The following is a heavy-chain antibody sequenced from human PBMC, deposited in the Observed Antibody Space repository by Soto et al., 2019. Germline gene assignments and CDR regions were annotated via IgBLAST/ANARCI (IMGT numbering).Heavy chain of an antibody. V-gene: IGHV1-2*02. Sequence: ASVKVSCKASGYTFTGYYMHWVRQAPGQGLEWMGWINPNSGGTNYAQKFQGRVTISRDNAKNSLYLQMNSLRAEDTAVYYCAREDVVVPAGLYSGLDYWGQGTLVTVSS. CDR1: GYTFTGYY. CDR3: AREDVVVPAGLYSGLDY. D-gene: IGHD2-2*01. J-gene: IGHJ4*02. CDR2: INPNSGGT.